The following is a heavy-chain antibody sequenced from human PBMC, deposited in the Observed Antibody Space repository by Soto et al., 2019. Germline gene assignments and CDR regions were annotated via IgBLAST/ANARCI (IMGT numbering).Heavy chain of an antibody. D-gene: IGHD2-21*01. CDR3: VRNLAYGGGYTFDY. V-gene: IGHV3-72*01. J-gene: IGHJ4*02. Sequence: EVQLVESGGGLVQPGGSLRLSCAASAFTFSDHFIDWVRQAPGKGLEWVGRSRDKAHSNTTVYAASVKGRFTISRDDSRNSLYLQMNSLKTEDTAVYYCVRNLAYGGGYTFDYWGQGALVTVSS. CDR1: AFTFSDHF. CDR2: SRDKAHSNTT.